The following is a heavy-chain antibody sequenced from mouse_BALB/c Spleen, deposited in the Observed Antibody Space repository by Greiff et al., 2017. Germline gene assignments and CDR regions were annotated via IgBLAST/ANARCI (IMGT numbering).Heavy chain of an antibody. CDR2: ISSGGSYT. J-gene: IGHJ4*01. Sequence: EVQLQQSGGDLVKPGGSLKLSCAASGFTFSSYGMSWVRQTPDKRLEWVATISSGGSYTYYPDSVKGRFTISRDNAKNTLYLQMSSLKSEDTAMYYCARHRGRNPYYYAMDYWGQGTSVTVSS. CDR3: ARHRGRNPYYYAMDY. D-gene: IGHD1-1*01. V-gene: IGHV5-6*01. CDR1: GFTFSSYG.